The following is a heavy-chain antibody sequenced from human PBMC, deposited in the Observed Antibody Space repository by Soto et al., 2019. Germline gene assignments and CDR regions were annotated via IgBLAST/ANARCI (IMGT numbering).Heavy chain of an antibody. CDR2: IYYSGST. D-gene: IGHD5-12*01. Sequence: PSETLSLTCTVSGGSISSGGYYWSWIRQHPGKGLEWIGYIYYSGSTYYNPSLKSRVTISVDTSKNQFSLKLSSVTAADTAVYYCARGYSGYDYFDYWGQGTLVTAPQ. J-gene: IGHJ4*02. V-gene: IGHV4-31*03. CDR3: ARGYSGYDYFDY. CDR1: GGSISSGGYY.